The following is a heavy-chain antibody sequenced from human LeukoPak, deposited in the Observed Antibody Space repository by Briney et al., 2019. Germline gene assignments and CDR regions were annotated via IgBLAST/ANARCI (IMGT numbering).Heavy chain of an antibody. J-gene: IGHJ1*01. CDR3: ARKSEMATSAEYFQH. V-gene: IGHV1-69*13. Sequence: SVKVSCKASGGTFSSYAISWVRQAPGQGLEWMGGIIPIFGTANYAQKFQGRVTITADESTSTAYMELSSLRSEDTAVYYCARKSEMATSAEYFQHWGQGTLVTVSS. CDR1: GGTFSSYA. CDR2: IIPIFGTA. D-gene: IGHD5-24*01.